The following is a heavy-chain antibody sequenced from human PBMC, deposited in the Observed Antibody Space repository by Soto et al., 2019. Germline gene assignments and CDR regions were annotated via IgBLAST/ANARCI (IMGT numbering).Heavy chain of an antibody. Sequence: SETLSLTCTVSAGSISSGGYYRSWIRQHPGQGREWIGYIYYSGSTYYNPSLKSRVTISVDTSKNQFSLKLSSVTAADTAVYYCTKGPPTYYYDSSGQPGYYYGMDVWGQGTTVTVSS. CDR3: TKGPPTYYYDSSGQPGYYYGMDV. CDR2: IYYSGST. D-gene: IGHD3-22*01. V-gene: IGHV4-31*03. J-gene: IGHJ6*02. CDR1: AGSISSGGYY.